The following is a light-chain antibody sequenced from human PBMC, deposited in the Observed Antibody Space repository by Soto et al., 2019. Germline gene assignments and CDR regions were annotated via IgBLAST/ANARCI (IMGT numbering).Light chain of an antibody. Sequence: EIVLTQSPGTLSLSPGESATLSCRASQSVSSSQVAWYQQKPGQAPRLLIYGASSRVPGIPDRFSGVGSETDFTLTISRLEPEDSAVYYCQQYDKAPHTFGHGTKLEIK. CDR3: QQYDKAPHT. CDR1: QSVSSSQ. J-gene: IGKJ2*01. CDR2: GAS. V-gene: IGKV3-20*01.